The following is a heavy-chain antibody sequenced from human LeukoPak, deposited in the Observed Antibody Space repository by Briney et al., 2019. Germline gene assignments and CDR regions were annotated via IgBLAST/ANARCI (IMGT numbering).Heavy chain of an antibody. Sequence: VKGRFTVSTDNAKDSLYLQVSSLRAEDTAVYYCARDVAAGAFDYWGQGTLVTVSS. D-gene: IGHD6-19*01. J-gene: IGHJ4*02. V-gene: IGHV3-11*06. CDR3: ARDVAAGAFDY.